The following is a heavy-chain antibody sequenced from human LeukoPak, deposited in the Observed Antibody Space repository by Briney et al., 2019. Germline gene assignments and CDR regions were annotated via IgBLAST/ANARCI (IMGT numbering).Heavy chain of an antibody. D-gene: IGHD3-22*01. J-gene: IGHJ4*02. V-gene: IGHV1-8*01. CDR2: MNPNSGNT. CDR3: ARGGSGYYYWDY. Sequence: ASVKVSCKASGYTSTSYDINWVRQATGQGLEWMGWMNPNSGNTGYAQKFQGRVTMTRNTSTSTAYMELSSLRSEDTAVYYCARGGSGYYYWDYWGQGTQVTVSS. CDR1: GYTSTSYD.